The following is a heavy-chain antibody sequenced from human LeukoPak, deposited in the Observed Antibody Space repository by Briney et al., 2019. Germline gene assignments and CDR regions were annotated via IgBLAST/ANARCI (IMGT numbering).Heavy chain of an antibody. D-gene: IGHD1-26*01. Sequence: GRSLRLSCAASGFTFSGYGMHWVRQAPGKGLEGMTFISYDGSNKYYADSVKGRFTISRDNSKNSLYLQMDSLRTEDTAVYYCAKNRLRGSYYFDDWGQGTLVTVPS. J-gene: IGHJ4*02. V-gene: IGHV3-30*18. CDR1: GFTFSGYG. CDR2: ISYDGSNK. CDR3: AKNRLRGSYYFDD.